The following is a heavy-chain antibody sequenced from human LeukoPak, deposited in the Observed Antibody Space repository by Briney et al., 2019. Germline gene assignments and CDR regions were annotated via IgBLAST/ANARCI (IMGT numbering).Heavy chain of an antibody. Sequence: GGSLRLSCAASGFTVSSNYMSWVRQAPGKGLKWLSSITSSSNYIYYADSVKGRFTISRDNVQNSLYLQMNSLRAEDTAMYYCARDRGYFDNWGQGTLVTVSS. V-gene: IGHV3-21*01. CDR2: ITSSSNYI. CDR3: ARDRGYFDN. J-gene: IGHJ4*02. CDR1: GFTVSSNY.